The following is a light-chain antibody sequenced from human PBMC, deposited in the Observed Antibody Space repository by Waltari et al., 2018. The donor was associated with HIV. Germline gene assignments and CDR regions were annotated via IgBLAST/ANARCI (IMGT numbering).Light chain of an antibody. J-gene: IGLJ3*02. V-gene: IGLV3-1*01. Sequence: SFELTQPPSVSVSPGQTASITCSGDKLGNKYACWYQPQAGQSPVLVIYQENKRPSGIPQRFSGYNSGNTANLTISGTQAMDEADDYCQAWDSGNVVFGGGTKLTVL. CDR3: QAWDSGNVV. CDR2: QEN. CDR1: KLGNKY.